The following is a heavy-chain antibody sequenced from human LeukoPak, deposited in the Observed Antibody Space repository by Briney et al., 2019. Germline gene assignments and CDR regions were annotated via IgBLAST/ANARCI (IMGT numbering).Heavy chain of an antibody. CDR2: IYYSGST. J-gene: IGHJ4*02. Sequence: SETLSLTCTVSGGSINSYYWSWIRQPPGRGLEWIGYIYYSGSTIYNPSLKSRVTISVDTSKNQFSLKLSSVTAADTAVYYCARVAIAVAGRGYFDYWGQGTLVTVSS. CDR3: ARVAIAVAGRGYFDY. V-gene: IGHV4-59*01. D-gene: IGHD6-19*01. CDR1: GGSINSYY.